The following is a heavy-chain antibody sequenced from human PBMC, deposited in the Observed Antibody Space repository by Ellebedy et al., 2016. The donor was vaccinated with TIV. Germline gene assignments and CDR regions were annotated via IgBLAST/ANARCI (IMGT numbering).Heavy chain of an antibody. CDR3: ARQRSFRAVPDAFDF. J-gene: IGHJ3*01. D-gene: IGHD3-10*01. CDR1: GGSINGPS. CDR2: IHYTGAT. Sequence: MPSETLSLTCTVPGGSINGPSWTRIRQPPGKGLESLGFIHYTGATKYTPALQSRVTISLDASKNQFSLKLTSVTAADTAVYYCARQRSFRAVPDAFDFWGQGTMIIVSS. V-gene: IGHV4-59*08.